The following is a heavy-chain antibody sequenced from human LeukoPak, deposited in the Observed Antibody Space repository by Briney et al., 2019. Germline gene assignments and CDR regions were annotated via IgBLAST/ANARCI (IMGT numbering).Heavy chain of an antibody. Sequence: GGSLRLSCAASGFTFSSYAMSWVRQAPGKGLEWVSAISGSGGSTYYADSVKGRFTISRDNSKNTLYLQMNSLRAEDTAVYYYAKDKEKGVATIDSFDYWGQGTLVTVSS. D-gene: IGHD5-12*01. J-gene: IGHJ4*02. CDR3: AKDKEKGVATIDSFDY. CDR2: ISGSGGST. V-gene: IGHV3-23*01. CDR1: GFTFSSYA.